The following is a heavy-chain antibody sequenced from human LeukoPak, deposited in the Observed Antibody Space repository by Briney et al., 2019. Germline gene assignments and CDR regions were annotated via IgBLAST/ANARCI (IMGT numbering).Heavy chain of an antibody. D-gene: IGHD3-9*01. CDR2: ISYDGSNK. CDR1: GFTFSSYD. V-gene: IGHV3-30*03. J-gene: IGHJ4*02. Sequence: GGSLRLSCAASGFTFSSYDMHWVRQAPGKGLEWVAVISYDGSNKYYADSVKGRFIISRDNSKNTLSLQMNSLRAEDTAVYYCAGRYYDILTGGREGFDYWGQGTLVTVSS. CDR3: AGRYYDILTGGREGFDY.